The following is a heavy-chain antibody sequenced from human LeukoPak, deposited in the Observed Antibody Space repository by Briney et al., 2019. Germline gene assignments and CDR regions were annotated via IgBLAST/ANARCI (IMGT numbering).Heavy chain of an antibody. V-gene: IGHV3-9*01. D-gene: IGHD6-13*01. CDR2: ISWNSDSI. Sequence: PGRSLRLSCAASGFTFDDYAMHWVRQAPGKGLEWVSGISWNSDSIGYAYSVKGRFTISRDNAKNSLYLQMNSLRAEDTALYYCARTDRNIAAAGFDYWGQGTLVTVSS. CDR1: GFTFDDYA. J-gene: IGHJ4*02. CDR3: ARTDRNIAAAGFDY.